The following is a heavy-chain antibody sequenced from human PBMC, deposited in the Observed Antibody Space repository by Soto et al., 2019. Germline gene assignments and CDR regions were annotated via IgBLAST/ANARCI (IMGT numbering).Heavy chain of an antibody. CDR2: IYYSGST. CDR1: GGSISSYY. J-gene: IGHJ4*02. V-gene: IGHV4-59*01. D-gene: IGHD1-26*01. Sequence: SETLSLTCTVSGGSISSYYWSWIRQPPGKGLEWIGHIYYSGSTNYNPSLKSRVTISVDTSKNQFSLKLSPVTAADTAVYYCASSYSGSYWGYFDYWGQGTLVTVSS. CDR3: ASSYSGSYWGYFDY.